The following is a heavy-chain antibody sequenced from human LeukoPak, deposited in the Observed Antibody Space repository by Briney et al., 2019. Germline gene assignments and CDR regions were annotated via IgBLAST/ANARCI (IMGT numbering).Heavy chain of an antibody. CDR1: GFTFDDYA. D-gene: IGHD3-22*01. J-gene: IGHJ4*02. CDR2: ISWNSGSI. CDR3: AKGQGGYYDSSGYYDFDY. V-gene: IGHV3-9*01. Sequence: PGGSLRLSCAASGFTFDDYAMHWVRQAPGKGLEWVSVISWNSGSIGYADSVKGRFTISRDNAKNSLYLQMNSLRAEDTALYYCAKGQGGYYDSSGYYDFDYWGQGTLVTVSS.